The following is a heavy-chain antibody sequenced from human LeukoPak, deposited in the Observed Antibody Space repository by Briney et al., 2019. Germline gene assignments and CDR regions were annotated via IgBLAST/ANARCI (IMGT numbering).Heavy chain of an antibody. CDR3: ATLYGGQRADGY. Sequence: GGSLRLSCAAAGFAVSSNYMSWVRQAPGKGPEWVSVIYSAGDTYYAGSLKGRFTISRDNSKNTLYLQMNSLRVEDTAVYYCATLYGGQRADGYWGQGTLVIVSS. J-gene: IGHJ4*02. CDR1: GFAVSSNY. D-gene: IGHD2-15*01. CDR2: IYSAGDT. V-gene: IGHV3-53*01.